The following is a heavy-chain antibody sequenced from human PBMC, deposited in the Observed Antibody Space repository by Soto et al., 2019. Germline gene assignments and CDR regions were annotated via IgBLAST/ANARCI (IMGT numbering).Heavy chain of an antibody. CDR1: GGSVSSGSYY. D-gene: IGHD2-2*01. V-gene: IGHV4-61*01. CDR3: ARVTSRYFDL. J-gene: IGHJ2*01. Sequence: QVQLQESGPGLVKPSETLSLTCTVSGGSVSSGSYYWSWIRQPPGQGLEWIGYIYYSGSTNYNPSLKSRVTISVDTSKNQFSLKLSSVTAADTAVYYCARVTSRYFDLWGRGTLVTVSS. CDR2: IYYSGST.